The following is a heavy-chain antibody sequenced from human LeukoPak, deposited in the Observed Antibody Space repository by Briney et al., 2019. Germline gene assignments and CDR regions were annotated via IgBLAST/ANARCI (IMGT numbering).Heavy chain of an antibody. V-gene: IGHV1-69*13. D-gene: IGHD1-26*01. Sequence: WASVKVSCKASGGTFSSYAIGWVRQAPGQGLEWMGGIIPIFGTANYAQKFQGRVTITADESTSTAYMELSSLRSEDTAVYYCARSSGVMGTFDFWGQGTLVTVSS. J-gene: IGHJ4*02. CDR3: ARSSGVMGTFDF. CDR1: GGTFSSYA. CDR2: IIPIFGTA.